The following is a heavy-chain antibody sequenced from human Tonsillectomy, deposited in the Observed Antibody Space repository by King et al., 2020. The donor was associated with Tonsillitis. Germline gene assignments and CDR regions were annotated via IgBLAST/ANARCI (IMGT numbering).Heavy chain of an antibody. CDR3: AKAPQGYYGSGRDWYFDL. Sequence: VQLVESGGGVVQPGRSLRLSCAASGFTFSSYGMHWVRQAPGKGLEWVAVISYDGSNKYYADSVKGRFTIFRDNSKNTLYLQMNSLRAEDTAVYYCAKAPQGYYGSGRDWYFDLWGRGTLVTVSS. CDR1: GFTFSSYG. CDR2: ISYDGSNK. J-gene: IGHJ2*01. D-gene: IGHD3-10*01. V-gene: IGHV3-30*18.